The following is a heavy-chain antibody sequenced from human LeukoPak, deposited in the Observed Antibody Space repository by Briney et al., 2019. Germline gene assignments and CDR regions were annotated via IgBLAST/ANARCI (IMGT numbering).Heavy chain of an antibody. V-gene: IGHV1-69*13. CDR2: IIPIFGTA. CDR3: ARHCSGGSCYSGEYYMDV. J-gene: IGHJ6*03. D-gene: IGHD2-15*01. CDR1: GGTFSSYA. Sequence: SVKVSCKASGGTFSSYAISLVRQAPGQGLEWMGGIIPIFGTANYAQKFQGRVTITADESTSTAYMELSSLRSEDTAVYYCARHCSGGSCYSGEYYMDVWGKGTTVTVSS.